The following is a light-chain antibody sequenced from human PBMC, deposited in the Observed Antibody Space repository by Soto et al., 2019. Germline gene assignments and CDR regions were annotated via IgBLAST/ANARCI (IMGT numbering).Light chain of an antibody. V-gene: IGKV3-20*01. CDR1: QSVTHNY. J-gene: IGKJ1*01. CDR3: HQFGSSGT. CDR2: GAS. Sequence: EISFTQSPGTLSLSPGERAALSCRASQSVTHNYLAWYQQEPGHAPRHLIYGASNRATRIPDRFSGSGLGTEFSLTIRRLEREDFAVYYCHQFGSSGTFGQGTKVDIK.